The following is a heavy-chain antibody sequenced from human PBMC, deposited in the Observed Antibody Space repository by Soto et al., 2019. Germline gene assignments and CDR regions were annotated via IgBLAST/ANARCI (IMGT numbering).Heavy chain of an antibody. CDR3: ARYSSSWYYYYYGMDV. J-gene: IGHJ6*02. Sequence: GGSLRLSCAASGFTFSSYAMHWVRQAPGKGLEWVAVISYDGSNKYYADSVKGRFTISRDNSKNTLYLQMNSLRAEDTAVYYCARYSSSWYYYYYGMDVWGHGTTVTVSS. V-gene: IGHV3-30-3*01. D-gene: IGHD6-13*01. CDR1: GFTFSSYA. CDR2: ISYDGSNK.